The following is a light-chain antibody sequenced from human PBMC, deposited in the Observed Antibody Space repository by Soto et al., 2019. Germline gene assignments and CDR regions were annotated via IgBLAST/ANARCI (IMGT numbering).Light chain of an antibody. CDR3: QQYGSSPFT. CDR2: GAS. J-gene: IGKJ3*01. Sequence: EVVLTQSPDTLSLSPGERVTLSCRASQTISTYLAWYQQKPGQAPRLLIYGASNRAIGVPDRFSGSGSGTDFSLIISRLEPEDFAVYFCQQYGSSPFTFGPGTQVDLK. CDR1: QTISTY. V-gene: IGKV3-20*01.